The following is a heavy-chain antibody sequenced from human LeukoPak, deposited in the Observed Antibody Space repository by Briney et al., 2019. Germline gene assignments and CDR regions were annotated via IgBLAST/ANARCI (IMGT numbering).Heavy chain of an antibody. Sequence: PSETLSLTCTVSGGSISSYYWGWIWQPPGKGLEWIGYTYYSGSTNYNPSLKSRVTISVDTSKNQSSLKLSSVTAADTAVYYCARYDPFDTAMTYWGQGTLVTVSS. CDR1: GGSISSYY. CDR3: ARYDPFDTAMTY. CDR2: TYYSGST. D-gene: IGHD5-18*01. V-gene: IGHV4-59*01. J-gene: IGHJ4*02.